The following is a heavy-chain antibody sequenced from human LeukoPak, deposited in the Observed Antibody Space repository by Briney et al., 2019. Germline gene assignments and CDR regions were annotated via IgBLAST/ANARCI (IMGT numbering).Heavy chain of an antibody. CDR2: INPSGGST. CDR1: GYIFTSYY. V-gene: IGHV1-46*01. Sequence: GASVKVSCKASGYIFTSYYMHWMRQAPGQWLEWMGMINPSGGSTVYAQKFQGRVTMTRDTSTSTVDMELSSLRSEDTAMYYCATYSYGSVDPWGQGILVTVSS. CDR3: ATYSYGSVDP. J-gene: IGHJ5*02. D-gene: IGHD5-18*01.